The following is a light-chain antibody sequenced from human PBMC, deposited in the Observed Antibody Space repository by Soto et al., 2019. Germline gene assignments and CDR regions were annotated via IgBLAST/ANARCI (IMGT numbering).Light chain of an antibody. V-gene: IGLV2-14*01. CDR1: SSDFGNFNY. Sequence: QSALTQPASVSGSPGQSITISCTGASSDFGNFNYVSWYQQHPGKVPKLIIYEVTSRPSGVSNRFSGSKSDNTASLTISGLQADDEAYYYCSSYTSINTQLFGGGTQLTVL. J-gene: IGLJ3*02. CDR2: EVT. CDR3: SSYTSINTQL.